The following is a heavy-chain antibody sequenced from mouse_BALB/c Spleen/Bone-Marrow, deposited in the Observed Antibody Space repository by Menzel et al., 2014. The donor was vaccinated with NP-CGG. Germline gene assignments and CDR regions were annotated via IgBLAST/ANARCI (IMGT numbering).Heavy chain of an antibody. V-gene: IGHV1-61*01. Sequence: VQRVESGAELVRPGTSVKLSCKASGYSFTSYWMNWVKQRPGQGLEWIGMIHPSDSETRLNQKFKDKATLTVDKSSXTAYMQLSSPTSEDSAVYYCARLGYYGNPYYFDYWGQGTTLTVSS. CDR2: IHPSDSET. J-gene: IGHJ2*01. D-gene: IGHD2-1*01. CDR1: GYSFTSYW. CDR3: ARLGYYGNPYYFDY.